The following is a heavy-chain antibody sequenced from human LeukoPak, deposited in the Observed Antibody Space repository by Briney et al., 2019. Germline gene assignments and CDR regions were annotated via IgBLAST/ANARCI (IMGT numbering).Heavy chain of an antibody. CDR3: TRFPGSGGNWTPFDY. Sequence: GGSLRLSCAVSGFTFKTYWMSWVRQAPGKGPEWVATIKQDGSEKYYADSVKGRFSISRDNAKNSLYLQMNNLRAEDMAVYYCTRFPGSGGNWTPFDYWGQGTLVTVPS. CDR2: IKQDGSEK. CDR1: GFTFKTYW. J-gene: IGHJ4*02. D-gene: IGHD1-1*01. V-gene: IGHV3-7*01.